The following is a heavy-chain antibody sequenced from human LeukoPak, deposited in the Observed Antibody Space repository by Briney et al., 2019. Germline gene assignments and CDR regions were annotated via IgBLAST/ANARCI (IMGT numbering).Heavy chain of an antibody. CDR3: AREGRVSGYDFDC. Sequence: GGSLRLSCAASGLTFSSYWMHWVRQAPGKGLVWVSRINSDGSSITYADSVKGRFTISRDNAKNTLYLQMNSLRVEDTAVYYCAREGRVSGYDFDCWGQGTLVTVSS. D-gene: IGHD5-12*01. CDR1: GLTFSSYW. J-gene: IGHJ4*02. CDR2: INSDGSSI. V-gene: IGHV3-74*03.